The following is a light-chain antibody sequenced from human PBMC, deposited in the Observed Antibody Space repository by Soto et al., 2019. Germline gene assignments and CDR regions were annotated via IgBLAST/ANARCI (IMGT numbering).Light chain of an antibody. J-gene: IGKJ2*01. CDR3: QHQRT. CDR1: QSISSW. V-gene: IGKV1-5*01. Sequence: DIQMTQSPSTLSASVGDRVTITCRASQSISSWLAWYQQKPGKAPKLLIYDASSLESGVPSRFSGSGSGTEFTLTISSLQPDEFATYHCQHQRTVGQGTKLEI. CDR2: DAS.